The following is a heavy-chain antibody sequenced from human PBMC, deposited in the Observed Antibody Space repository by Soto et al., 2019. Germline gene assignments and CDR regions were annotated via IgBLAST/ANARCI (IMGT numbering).Heavy chain of an antibody. Sequence: ASVKVSCKASGYTFTTYASHWVRQAPGQSLEWMGWINTDNGNTYYSQKMQARVTITRDTSASTAYMELSRLRSEDTAVYYCARSRVRGGYYFDYWGQGALVTVSS. V-gene: IGHV1-3*04. D-gene: IGHD3-16*01. CDR2: INTDNGNT. J-gene: IGHJ4*02. CDR1: GYTFTTYA. CDR3: ARSRVRGGYYFDY.